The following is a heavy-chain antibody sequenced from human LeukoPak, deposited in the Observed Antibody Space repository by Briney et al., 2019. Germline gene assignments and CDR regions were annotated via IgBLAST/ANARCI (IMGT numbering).Heavy chain of an antibody. CDR3: ASLEAYYYGMDV. CDR1: GSTFSSYW. Sequence: PGGSLRLSCAASGSTFSSYWMSRVRQAPGKGLEWVANIKQDGSEKYYVDSVKGRFTISRDNAKNSLYLQMNSLRAEDTAVYYCASLEAYYYGMDVWGQGTTVTVSS. J-gene: IGHJ6*02. V-gene: IGHV3-7*01. CDR2: IKQDGSEK.